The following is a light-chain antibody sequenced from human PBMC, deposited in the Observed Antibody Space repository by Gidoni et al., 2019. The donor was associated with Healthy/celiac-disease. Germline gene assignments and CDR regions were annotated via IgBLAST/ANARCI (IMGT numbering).Light chain of an antibody. V-gene: IGKV1-5*03. J-gene: IGKJ1*01. CDR3: QQYNTLQGWT. Sequence: DIQMTQSPSTLSASVGDRVTITCRASQSISSWLAWYQQKPGKAPKLRIYKASSLESGVPSRFSGSGSGTEFTLTISSLQPDDFATYYCQQYNTLQGWTFGQGTKVEIK. CDR2: KAS. CDR1: QSISSW.